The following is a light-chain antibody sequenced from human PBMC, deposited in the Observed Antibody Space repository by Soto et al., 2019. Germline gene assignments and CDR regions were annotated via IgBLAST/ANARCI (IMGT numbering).Light chain of an antibody. J-gene: IGKJ2*01. CDR1: QSVSSY. CDR2: DAS. V-gene: IGKV3-11*02. CDR3: QQRNSWPYT. Sequence: EIVLTQSPATLSLSPGERVTLSCRASQSVSSYLAWYQQKPGQAPRLLIYDASNRATDIPVRFSGSGSGRDFTLTINSLAPEDFALYYCQQRNSWPYTFGQRTKL.